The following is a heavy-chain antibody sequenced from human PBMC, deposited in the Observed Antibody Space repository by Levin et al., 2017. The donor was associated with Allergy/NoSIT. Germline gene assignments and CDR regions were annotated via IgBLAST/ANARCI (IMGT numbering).Heavy chain of an antibody. CDR1: GGSISSSSYY. D-gene: IGHD5-12*01. J-gene: IGHJ4*02. Sequence: PSETLSLTCTVSGGSISSSSYYWGWIRQPPGKGLEWIGSIYYSGSTYYNPSLKSRVTISVDTSKNQFSLNLSSVTAADTAVYYCARDSGYDYFDYWGQGTLVTVSS. V-gene: IGHV4-39*02. CDR3: ARDSGYDYFDY. CDR2: IYYSGST.